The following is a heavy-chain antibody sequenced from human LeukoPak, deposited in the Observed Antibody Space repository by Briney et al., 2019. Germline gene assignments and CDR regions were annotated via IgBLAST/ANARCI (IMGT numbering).Heavy chain of an antibody. V-gene: IGHV3-9*01. J-gene: IGHJ6*02. CDR1: GFTFDNYA. Sequence: GGSLRLSCAASGFTFDNYAMHWVRQAPGKGLEWVSGIGGDSGIIGYADSVKGRFTISRDNDKTALYLQMNSMRAEDTALYYCAKDSGITMVRGVISKFFYYYGMDVWGQGTTVTVSS. CDR3: AKDSGITMVRGVISKFFYYYGMDV. CDR2: IGGDSGII. D-gene: IGHD3-10*01.